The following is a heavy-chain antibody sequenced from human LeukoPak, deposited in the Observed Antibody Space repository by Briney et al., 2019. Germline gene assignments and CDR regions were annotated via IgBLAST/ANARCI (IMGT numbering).Heavy chain of an antibody. CDR1: GFTFSSYA. J-gene: IGHJ6*02. V-gene: IGHV3-23*01. Sequence: GGSLRLSCAASGFTFSSYAMSWVRQAPGKGLEWVSAISGSGGSTYYADSVKGRFTISRDNSKNTLYLQMNSLRAEDTAVYYCARETPSMIVVVITTRYYYGMDVWGQGTTVTVSS. CDR2: ISGSGGST. CDR3: ARETPSMIVVVITTRYYYGMDV. D-gene: IGHD3-22*01.